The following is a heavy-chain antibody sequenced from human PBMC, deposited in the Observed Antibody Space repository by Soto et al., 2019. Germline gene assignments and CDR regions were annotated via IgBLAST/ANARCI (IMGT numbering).Heavy chain of an antibody. Sequence: ASVKVSSKASGGTFSSYAISWVRQAPGQGLEWMGGIIPIFGTANYAQKFQGRVTITADESTSTAHRELSSLRSEDTAVYGGARGIGIAFDIWGQGTMVTVSS. CDR1: GGTFSSYA. D-gene: IGHD3-10*01. CDR3: ARGIGIAFDI. V-gene: IGHV1-69*13. J-gene: IGHJ3*02. CDR2: IIPIFGTA.